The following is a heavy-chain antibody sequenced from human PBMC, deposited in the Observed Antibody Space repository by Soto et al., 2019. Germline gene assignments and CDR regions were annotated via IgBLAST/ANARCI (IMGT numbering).Heavy chain of an antibody. V-gene: IGHV1-46*01. D-gene: IGHD2-15*01. CDR2: LNPTSGDT. CDR3: ARGADVVVFIYSYGMDV. Sequence: QVQLVQSGAEVKKPGASVKVSCKASGYSFTNHYIHWVRQAPGQGLEWMGILNPTSGDTHHAQRFQRGHTMTGDTTTNTVYVELSGMRSEDTAVYYCARGADVVVFIYSYGMDVWGQGTTVTVSS. J-gene: IGHJ6*02. CDR1: GYSFTNHY.